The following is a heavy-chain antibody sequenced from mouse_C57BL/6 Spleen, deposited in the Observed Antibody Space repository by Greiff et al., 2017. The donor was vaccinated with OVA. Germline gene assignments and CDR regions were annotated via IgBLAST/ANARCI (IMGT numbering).Heavy chain of an antibody. V-gene: IGHV1-63*01. J-gene: IGHJ1*03. CDR1: GYTFTNYW. D-gene: IGHD1-1*01. CDR3: ARESSSYWYFDV. Sequence: QVQLKESGAELVRPGTSVKMSCKASGYTFTNYWIGWAKQRPGHGLEWIGDIYPGGGYTNYNEKFKGKATLTADKSSSTAYMQFSSLTSEDSAIYYCARESSSYWYFDVWGTGTTVTVSS. CDR2: IYPGGGYT.